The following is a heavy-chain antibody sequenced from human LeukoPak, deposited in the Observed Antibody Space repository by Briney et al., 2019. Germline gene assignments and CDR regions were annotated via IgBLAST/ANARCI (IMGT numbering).Heavy chain of an antibody. D-gene: IGHD1-26*01. J-gene: IGHJ3*02. Sequence: GGSLRLSCAACGLTFSSSNMHWVRQAPGKGLEWVSFISGSSTATQYADSVKGRFTISRDIGRKALYLQMNSLKDEDTAVYYCARGGGRYYSDAFDIWGQGTVVTVSS. CDR3: ARGGGRYYSDAFDI. CDR1: GLTFSSSN. CDR2: ISGSSTAT. V-gene: IGHV3-48*02.